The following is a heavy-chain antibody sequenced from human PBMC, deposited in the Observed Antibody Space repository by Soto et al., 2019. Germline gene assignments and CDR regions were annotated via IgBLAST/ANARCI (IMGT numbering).Heavy chain of an antibody. CDR1: GGSISSYY. V-gene: IGHV4-59*01. CDR3: ARDDGRSFDI. Sequence: PSETLSLTCTVSGGSISSYYWNWIRQPPGKGLEWIGYIHYTRSTIYNPSLKSRVTISVDTSENQFSLKLSSVTAADTAVYYCARDDGRSFDIWGQGTMVTVSS. CDR2: IHYTRST. J-gene: IGHJ3*02. D-gene: IGHD3-3*01.